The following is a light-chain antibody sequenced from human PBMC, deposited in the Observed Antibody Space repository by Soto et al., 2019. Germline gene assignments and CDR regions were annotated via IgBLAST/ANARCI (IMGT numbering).Light chain of an antibody. CDR2: GLS. Sequence: QSVLTQPPSVSGAPGQRVTISCTGTSSNIGAGYDVHWYQQPPGTAPKLLIYGLSNRPSGVPERFSASKSGTSASLAITGLQAEDEADYFCQSYDRSLSVVFGGGTKLTVL. CDR3: QSYDRSLSVV. CDR1: SSNIGAGYD. V-gene: IGLV1-40*01. J-gene: IGLJ2*01.